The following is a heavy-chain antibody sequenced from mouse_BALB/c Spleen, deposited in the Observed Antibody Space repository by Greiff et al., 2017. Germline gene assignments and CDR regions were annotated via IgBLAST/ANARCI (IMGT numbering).Heavy chain of an antibody. Sequence: EVKLVESGGGLVKPGGSLKLSCAASGFTFSSYAMSWVRQTPEKRLEWVASISSGGSTYYPDSVKGRFTISRDNAKNTLYLQMSSLKSEDTAMYYCARAGNRYFDVWGAGTTVTVSS. CDR3: ARAGNRYFDV. CDR2: ISSGGST. J-gene: IGHJ1*01. D-gene: IGHD2-1*01. V-gene: IGHV5-6-5*01. CDR1: GFTFSSYA.